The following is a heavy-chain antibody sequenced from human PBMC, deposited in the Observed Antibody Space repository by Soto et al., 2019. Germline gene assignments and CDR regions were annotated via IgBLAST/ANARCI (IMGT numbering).Heavy chain of an antibody. D-gene: IGHD3-3*01. J-gene: IGHJ6*03. CDR3: ARGTFWSGYSPRSQYYHYMDV. CDR1: GGSFSGYY. V-gene: IGHV4-34*01. Sequence: PSETLSLTCAVYGGSFSGYYWNWIRQPPGKGLEWIGEINHSGSTKYNPSLKSRVTISVDTSKIQFSLKLTSVIAADTAVYYCARGTFWSGYSPRSQYYHYMDVWGGGTTVTVSS. CDR2: INHSGST.